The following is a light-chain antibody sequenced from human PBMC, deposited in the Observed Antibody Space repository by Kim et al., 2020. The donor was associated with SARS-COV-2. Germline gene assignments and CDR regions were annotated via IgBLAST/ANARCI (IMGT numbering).Light chain of an antibody. CDR2: QDS. Sequence: SYELTQPPSVSVSPGQTARITCSGDKLGNKYVCWYQQRPGQSPVLVIYQDSYRPSGIPERFSGSNSETTATLTITGAQPVDEADYFCQAWDGSTGVFGTGTKVTVL. CDR1: KLGNKY. CDR3: QAWDGSTGV. V-gene: IGLV3-1*01. J-gene: IGLJ1*01.